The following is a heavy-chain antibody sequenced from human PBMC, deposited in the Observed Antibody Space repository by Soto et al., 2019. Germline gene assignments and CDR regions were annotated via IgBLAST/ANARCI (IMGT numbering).Heavy chain of an antibody. CDR1: VFTFINYA. J-gene: IGHJ5*02. D-gene: IGHD2-15*01. Sequence: HPGGSLRLSCAASVFTFINYAMSWVRHAPGKGLEWVSTISGSGGSIYYADSVKGRFTISRDNSKNTLYLQMNSLRADETAVYYCAKDHGLVADKSHHWGQGNLVTLSS. CDR3: AKDHGLVADKSHH. V-gene: IGHV3-23*01. CDR2: ISGSGGSI.